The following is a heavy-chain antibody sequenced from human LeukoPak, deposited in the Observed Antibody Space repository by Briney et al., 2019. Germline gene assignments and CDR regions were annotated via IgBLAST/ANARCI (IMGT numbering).Heavy chain of an antibody. D-gene: IGHD2-2*02. CDR1: GYSFTGYY. V-gene: IGHV1-2*02. CDR3: ARARSECSSTSCYTGWDAFDI. J-gene: IGHJ3*02. CDR2: INPNSGGT. Sequence: EASVKVSCTASGYSFTGYYMHWVRQAPGQGLEWMGWINPNSGGTNYAQKFQGRVTITADESTSTAYMELSSLRSEDTAVYYCARARSECSSTSCYTGWDAFDIWGQGTMVTVSS.